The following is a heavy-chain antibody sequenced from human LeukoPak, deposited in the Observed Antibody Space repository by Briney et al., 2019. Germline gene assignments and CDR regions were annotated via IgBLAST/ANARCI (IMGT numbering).Heavy chain of an antibody. CDR1: GYTLTELS. V-gene: IGHV1-24*01. J-gene: IGHJ3*02. CDR2: FDPEDGET. CDR3: ATDLRILLRNAFDI. D-gene: IGHD2/OR15-2a*01. Sequence: ASVKVSCKVSGYTLTELSMHWVRQAPGKGLEWMGGFDPEDGETIYAQKFQGRVTMTEDTSTDTAYMELSSLRSEDTAVYYCATDLRILLRNAFDIWGQGTMVTVSS.